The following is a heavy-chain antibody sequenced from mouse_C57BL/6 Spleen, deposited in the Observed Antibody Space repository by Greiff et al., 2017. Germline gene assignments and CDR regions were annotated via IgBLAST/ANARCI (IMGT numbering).Heavy chain of an antibody. J-gene: IGHJ2*01. CDR2: INYDGSST. CDR1: GFTFSDYY. V-gene: IGHV5-16*01. D-gene: IGHD3-2*02. Sequence: EVKLVESEGGLVQPGSSMKLSCTASGFTFSDYYMAWVRQVPEKGLEWVANINYDGSSTYYLDSLKSRFIISRDNAKNILYLQMSSLKSEDTATYYCARDPNSSGYVGSFDYWGQGTTLTVSS. CDR3: ARDPNSSGYVGSFDY.